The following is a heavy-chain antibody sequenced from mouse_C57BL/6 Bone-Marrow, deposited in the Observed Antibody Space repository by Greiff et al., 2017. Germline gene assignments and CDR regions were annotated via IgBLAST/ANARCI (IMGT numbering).Heavy chain of an antibody. V-gene: IGHV10-1*01. CDR3: VRQEVYYGNYYYAMDY. J-gene: IGHJ4*01. Sequence: DVMLVESGGGLVQPKGSLKLSCAASGFSFNTYAMNWVRQAPGKGLEWVARIRSKSNNYATYYADSVKDRFTISRDDSESMLYLQMNNLKTEDTAMYYCVRQEVYYGNYYYAMDYWGQGTSVTVSS. CDR2: IRSKSNNYAT. CDR1: GFSFNTYA. D-gene: IGHD2-1*01.